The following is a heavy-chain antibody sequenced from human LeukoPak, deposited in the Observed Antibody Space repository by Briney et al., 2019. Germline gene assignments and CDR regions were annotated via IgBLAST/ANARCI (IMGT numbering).Heavy chain of an antibody. D-gene: IGHD4-11*01. CDR3: ARGPYTDY. Sequence: PSETLSLTCAVYGGSFSGYYWSWIRQSPGKGLEWIGEINHSGSTNYNPSLKSRVTISVDTSKNQFSLKLSSVTAADTAVYYCARGPYTDYWGQGTLVTVSS. J-gene: IGHJ4*02. CDR2: INHSGST. CDR1: GGSFSGYY. V-gene: IGHV4-34*01.